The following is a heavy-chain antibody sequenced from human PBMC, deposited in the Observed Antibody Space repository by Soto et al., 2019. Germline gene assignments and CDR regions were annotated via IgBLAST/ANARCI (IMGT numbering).Heavy chain of an antibody. CDR1: GDLFNNYA. V-gene: IGHV1-69*01. J-gene: IGHJ4*02. Sequence: QVQLVQSGAEVKEPGSSVKVSCKATGDLFNNYAVNWVRQAPGQGLEWMGRISPLFSTTNYAHKLQGRVTIGEDELTTLDYLEMSNLESEETAMYYWAASSSVAAAGYFKFWGQGTLVTVSP. CDR3: AASSSVAAAGYFKF. CDR2: ISPLFSTT. D-gene: IGHD6-13*01.